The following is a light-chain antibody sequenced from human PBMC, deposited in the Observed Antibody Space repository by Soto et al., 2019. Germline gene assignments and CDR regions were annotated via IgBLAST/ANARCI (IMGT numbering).Light chain of an antibody. CDR1: QSFSSW. Sequence: DIQITQSPSTLSASVGDRVTITCRASQSFSSWLAWYQQKPGKAPKLVIYDASSLQSGVPSRFSGSGSGTEFTLTISSLQPDDFATYYCQQYQSYWTVGPGTKVEIK. CDR2: DAS. J-gene: IGKJ1*01. CDR3: QQYQSYWT. V-gene: IGKV1-5*01.